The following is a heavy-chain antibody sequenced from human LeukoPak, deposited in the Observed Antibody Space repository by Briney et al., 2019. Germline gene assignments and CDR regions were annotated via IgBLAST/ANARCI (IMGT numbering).Heavy chain of an antibody. CDR3: ARLPTFYYDSSGYHYDY. CDR2: TAGSGISK. J-gene: IGHJ4*02. D-gene: IGHD3-22*01. V-gene: IGHV3-23*01. CDR1: GFTFNNYA. Sequence: PGGSLRLSCVASGFTFNNYAMSWVRQAPGRWLEWASSTAGSGISKDYADSVKGRFTISKDKSKNTLYLQMDNLRAEDTGVYFCARLPTFYYDSSGYHYDYWGQGTLVTVSS.